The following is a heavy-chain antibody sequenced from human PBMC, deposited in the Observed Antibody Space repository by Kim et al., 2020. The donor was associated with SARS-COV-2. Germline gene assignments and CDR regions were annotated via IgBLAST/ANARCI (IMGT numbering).Heavy chain of an antibody. D-gene: IGHD3-22*01. CDR3: ARARGGNMIVVVIGAFDI. Sequence: SETLSLTCTVSGGSISSGGYYWSWIRQHPGKGLEWIGYIYYSGSTYYNPFLKSRVTISVDTSKNQFSLKLSSVTAADTAVYYCARARGGNMIVVVIGAFDIWGQGTMVTVSS. CDR1: GGSISSGGYY. V-gene: IGHV4-31*03. CDR2: IYYSGST. J-gene: IGHJ3*02.